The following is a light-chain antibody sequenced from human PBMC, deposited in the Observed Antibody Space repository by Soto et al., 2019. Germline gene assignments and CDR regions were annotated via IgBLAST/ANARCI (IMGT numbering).Light chain of an antibody. CDR2: DAS. V-gene: IGKV1-13*02. Sequence: AIQLTQSPSSLSASVGDRVTITCRASQGISSALAWYQQKPGKAPEFLIYDASSLESGVPSRFSGSGSGTDFTLTISNLQPEDFATYYCQQFSSNPPTFGGGTKVEIK. J-gene: IGKJ4*01. CDR1: QGISSA. CDR3: QQFSSNPPT.